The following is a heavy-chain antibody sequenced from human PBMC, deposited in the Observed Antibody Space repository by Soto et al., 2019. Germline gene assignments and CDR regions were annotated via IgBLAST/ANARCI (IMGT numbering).Heavy chain of an antibody. CDR2: IYWYDAK. J-gene: IGHJ4*02. V-gene: IGHV2-5*01. Sequence: QITLKESGPTLVKPTQTLTLTCTFSGFSLSTSGVGVGWIRQPPGKALEWLAVIYWYDAKEYSPSLPNRLTVTKDTSKNQVVLTMTNMGPLDTGTYYCARKGPEAWPLDYWGQGTRVTVSS. CDR3: ARKGPEAWPLDY. CDR1: GFSLSTSGVG.